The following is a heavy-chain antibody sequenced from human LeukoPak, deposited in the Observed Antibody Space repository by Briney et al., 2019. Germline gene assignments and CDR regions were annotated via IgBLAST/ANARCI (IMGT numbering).Heavy chain of an antibody. CDR2: ISYDGSNK. J-gene: IGHJ4*02. CDR3: ARIIYYYDSSGYFDY. CDR1: GFTFSSYA. D-gene: IGHD3-22*01. Sequence: GGSLRLSCAASGFTFSSYAMHWVRQAPGKGLEWVAVISYDGSNKYYADSVKGRFTISRDNSKNTLYLQMNSLRAEDTAVYYCARIIYYYDSSGYFDYWGQGTLVTVSS. V-gene: IGHV3-30-3*01.